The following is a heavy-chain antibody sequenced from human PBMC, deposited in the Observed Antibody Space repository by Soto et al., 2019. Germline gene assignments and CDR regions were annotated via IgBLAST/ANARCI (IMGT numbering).Heavy chain of an antibody. V-gene: IGHV3-23*01. J-gene: IGHJ5*02. CDR1: GFTFSSYA. Sequence: LRLSCAASGFTFSSYAMSWVRQAPGKGLEWVSAISGSGGSTYYADPVKGRFTISRDNSKNTLYLQMNSLRAEDTAVYYCAKDNPDYYGSGSYYNRAPPGANWFDPWGQGTLVTVSS. CDR3: AKDNPDYYGSGSYYNRAPPGANWFDP. CDR2: ISGSGGST. D-gene: IGHD3-10*01.